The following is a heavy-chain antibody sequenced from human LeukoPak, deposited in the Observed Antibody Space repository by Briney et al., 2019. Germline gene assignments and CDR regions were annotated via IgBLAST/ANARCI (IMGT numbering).Heavy chain of an antibody. CDR3: ARHPFRFGGLLKTNFDY. J-gene: IGHJ4*02. CDR2: IYYSGST. D-gene: IGHD3-10*01. V-gene: IGHV4-39*01. Sequence: SETLSLTCTVSGGSISSSSYYWGWIRQPPGKGLEWFGSIYYSGSTYYNPSLKSRVTISVDTSKNQFSLKLSSVTAADTAVYYCARHPFRFGGLLKTNFDYWGQGTLVTVSS. CDR1: GGSISSSSYY.